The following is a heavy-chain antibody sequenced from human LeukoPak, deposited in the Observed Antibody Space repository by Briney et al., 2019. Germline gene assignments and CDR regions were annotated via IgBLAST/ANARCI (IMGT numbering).Heavy chain of an antibody. V-gene: IGHV3-74*01. J-gene: IGHJ4*02. CDR1: GFTFSTYW. Sequence: PGGSLRLPCAASGFTFSTYWMHWVRQAPGKGLVWVSRINRDASSTSYADSVKGRFTISRDNAKNTLYLQMNSLRADDTAVYYCAGGYYFDYWGQGTVVTVSS. D-gene: IGHD1-14*01. CDR3: AGGYYFDY. CDR2: INRDASST.